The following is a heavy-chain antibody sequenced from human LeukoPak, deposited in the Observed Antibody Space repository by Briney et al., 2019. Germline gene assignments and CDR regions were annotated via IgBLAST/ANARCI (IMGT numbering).Heavy chain of an antibody. Sequence: GSSVKVSCKASGGTFSSYAISWVRQAPGQGLEWMGRIIPILGIANYAQKFQGRVTITADKSTSTAYMELSSLRSEDTAVYYCASGWGIGLFDYWGQGTLVTVSS. D-gene: IGHD3-16*01. CDR3: ASGWGIGLFDY. V-gene: IGHV1-69*04. CDR2: IIPILGIA. J-gene: IGHJ4*02. CDR1: GGTFSSYA.